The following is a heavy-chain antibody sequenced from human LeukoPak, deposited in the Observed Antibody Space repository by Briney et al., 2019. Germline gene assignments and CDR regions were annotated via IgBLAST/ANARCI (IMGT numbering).Heavy chain of an antibody. Sequence: GGSLRLSCAASGFTFSSYAMSWVRQAPGKGLEWVSAISGSGGSTYYADSVKGRFTISRDNAKNSLYLQMNSLRAEDTAVYYCARDGYDSSGYYGHDAFDIWGQGTMVTVSS. CDR1: GFTFSSYA. V-gene: IGHV3-23*01. CDR2: ISGSGGST. J-gene: IGHJ3*02. CDR3: ARDGYDSSGYYGHDAFDI. D-gene: IGHD3-22*01.